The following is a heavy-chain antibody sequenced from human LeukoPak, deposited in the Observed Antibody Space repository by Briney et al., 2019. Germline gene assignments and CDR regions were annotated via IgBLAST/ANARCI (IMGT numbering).Heavy chain of an antibody. V-gene: IGHV5-51*01. Sequence: GESLKISCKGSGYSFTNYWIGWVRQMPGKGLEWMGIIYPGDSDTRYSPSFQGQVTISADKSISTAYLQWNSLKASGTAMYYCARLRATTYFDYWGQGTLVTVSS. CDR1: GYSFTNYW. CDR3: ARLRATTYFDY. J-gene: IGHJ4*02. D-gene: IGHD1-7*01. CDR2: IYPGDSDT.